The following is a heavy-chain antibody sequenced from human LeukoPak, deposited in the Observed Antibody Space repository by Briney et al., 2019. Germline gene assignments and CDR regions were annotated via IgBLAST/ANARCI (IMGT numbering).Heavy chain of an antibody. CDR3: ARGVGYSGYDFDY. J-gene: IGHJ4*02. V-gene: IGHV1-2*02. CDR2: INPNSGGT. Sequence: ASVKVSCKASGYTFTGYYMHWVRQAPGQGLEWMGWINPNSGGTNYAQKFQGRVTMTRDTSISTAYMELSRLRSDDTAVYYCARGVGYSGYDFDYWGQGTLVTVSS. D-gene: IGHD5-12*01. CDR1: GYTFTGYY.